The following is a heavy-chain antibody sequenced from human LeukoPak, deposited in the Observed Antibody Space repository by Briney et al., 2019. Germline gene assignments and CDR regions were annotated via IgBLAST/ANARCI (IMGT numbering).Heavy chain of an antibody. CDR3: ARDPEITIFGVVPRGWFDP. Sequence: ASVKVSCKASGYTFTSYGISWVRQAPGQGLEWMGWISAYNGNTNYAQKLQGRVTMTTDTSTSTAYMELRSLRSDDTAVYYCARDPEITIFGVVPRGWFDPWGQGTLVTVSP. D-gene: IGHD3-3*01. J-gene: IGHJ5*02. CDR1: GYTFTSYG. CDR2: ISAYNGNT. V-gene: IGHV1-18*01.